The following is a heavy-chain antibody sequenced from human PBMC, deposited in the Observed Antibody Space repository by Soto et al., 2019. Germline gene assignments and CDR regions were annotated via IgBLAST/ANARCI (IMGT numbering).Heavy chain of an antibody. CDR1: GYSFTSTG. CDR3: ARDLDGSGSYFTDC. Sequence: ASVKVSCKASGYSFTSTGISWVRQAPGQGPEWMGWTSTFNGEAKYAQKLQGRVTMTTDTSTTTAYMELRSLTSDDTAVYYCARDLDGSGSYFTDCWGQGTLVTVSS. CDR2: TSTFNGEA. V-gene: IGHV1-18*01. J-gene: IGHJ4*02. D-gene: IGHD3-10*01.